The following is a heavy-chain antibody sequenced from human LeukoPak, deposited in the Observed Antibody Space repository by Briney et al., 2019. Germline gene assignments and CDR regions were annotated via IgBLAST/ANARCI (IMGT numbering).Heavy chain of an antibody. D-gene: IGHD2-8*01. CDR2: ISSSGSTI. V-gene: IGHV3-11*04. Sequence: GGSLRLSCAASGFTFSDYYMSWIRQAPGKGLEWVSYISSSGSTIYYADSVKGRFSISRDSSKNILYLQMNSLRAEDTAVYYCAKDRCSNGVGCYYYYMDVWGKGTTVTISS. CDR3: AKDRCSNGVGCYYYYMDV. CDR1: GFTFSDYY. J-gene: IGHJ6*03.